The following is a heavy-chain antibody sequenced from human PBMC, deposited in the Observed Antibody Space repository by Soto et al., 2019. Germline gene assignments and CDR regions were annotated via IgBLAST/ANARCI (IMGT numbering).Heavy chain of an antibody. CDR2: INHSGST. D-gene: IGHD3-10*01. CDR1: GGSFSGYY. Sequence: PSETLSLTCAVYGGSFSGYYWSWIRQPPGKGLEWIGEINHSGSTNYNPSLKSRVTVSVDTSKNQFSLKLSSVTAADTAVYYCARECPGVRGVIITFPWFDPWGHGTLVTVSS. V-gene: IGHV4-34*01. CDR3: ARECPGVRGVIITFPWFDP. J-gene: IGHJ5*02.